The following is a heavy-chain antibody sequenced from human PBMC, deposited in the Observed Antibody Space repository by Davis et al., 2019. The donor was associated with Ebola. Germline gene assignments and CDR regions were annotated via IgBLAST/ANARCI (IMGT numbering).Heavy chain of an antibody. CDR3: ARGGGGFYGYYYYYGMDV. Sequence: PGGSLRLSCAASGFTVSNNYMSWVRQAPGKGLEWVAIISSDETNKYYADSVKGRFTISRDNSQNTLYLQMSTLRAEDTAVYYCARGGGGFYGYYYYYGMDVWGQGTTVTVSS. D-gene: IGHD3-22*01. CDR2: ISSDETNK. V-gene: IGHV3-30-3*01. J-gene: IGHJ6*02. CDR1: GFTVSNNY.